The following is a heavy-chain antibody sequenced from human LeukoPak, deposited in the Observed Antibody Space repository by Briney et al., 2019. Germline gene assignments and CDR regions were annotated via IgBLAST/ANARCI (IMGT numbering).Heavy chain of an antibody. CDR2: ISSSSSYI. J-gene: IGHJ4*02. CDR1: GFTFSSYS. CDR3: ARVDSSSSGIDY. V-gene: IGHV3-21*04. Sequence: GGSLRLSCAASGFTFSSYSMNWVRQAPGKGLEWVSSISSSSSYIYYADSVKGRFTISRDNAKNSLYLQMNSLRAEDTAVYYCARVDSSSSGIDYWGQRTLVTVSS. D-gene: IGHD6-6*01.